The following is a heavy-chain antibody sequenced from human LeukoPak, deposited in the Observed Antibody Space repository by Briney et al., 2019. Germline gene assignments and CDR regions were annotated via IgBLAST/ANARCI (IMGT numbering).Heavy chain of an antibody. V-gene: IGHV1-69*05. CDR2: IIPIFGTA. CDR1: GGTFSSYA. CDR3: ARGARYYYDSSGYYYDY. Sequence: SVRVSCKASGGTFSSYAISWVRQAPGQGLEWMGGIIPIFGTANYAQKFQGRATITTDESTSTAYMELSSLRSEDTAVYYCARGARYYYDSSGYYYDYWGQGTLVTVSS. J-gene: IGHJ4*02. D-gene: IGHD3-22*01.